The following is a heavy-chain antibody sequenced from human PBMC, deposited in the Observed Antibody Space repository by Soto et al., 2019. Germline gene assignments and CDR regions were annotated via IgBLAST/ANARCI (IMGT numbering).Heavy chain of an antibody. Sequence: EVQLLESGGGLVQPGGSLRLSCAASGFTFSNSAMSWVRQAPGKGLEWVSVIRTTGTSTYYADSVKGRFTVSRDNSHNKVFLQMNSLRPDDTAVYDCAKGGEVWGSYHAGFQQWGQGTLVIVSS. CDR3: AKGGEVWGSYHAGFQQ. D-gene: IGHD3-16*02. CDR2: IRTTGTST. CDR1: GFTFSNSA. J-gene: IGHJ1*01. V-gene: IGHV3-23*01.